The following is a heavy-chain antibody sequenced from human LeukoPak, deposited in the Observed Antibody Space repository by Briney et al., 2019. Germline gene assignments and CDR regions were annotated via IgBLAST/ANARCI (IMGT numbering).Heavy chain of an antibody. V-gene: IGHV4-39*01. J-gene: IGHJ5*02. D-gene: IGHD3-10*01. Sequence: KPSETLSLTCTVSVRSLRLSTYHWAWIRQPPGRGLEWIGSIYYSGSTYYKPSLKSRVTISVDTSKNQFSLKLSSVTAADTAVYYCARRVIMSSSWFDPWGQGTLVTVSS. CDR2: IYYSGST. CDR1: VRSLRLSTYH. CDR3: ARRVIMSSSWFDP.